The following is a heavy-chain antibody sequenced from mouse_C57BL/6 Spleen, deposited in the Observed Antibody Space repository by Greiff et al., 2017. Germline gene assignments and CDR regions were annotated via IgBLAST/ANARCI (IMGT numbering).Heavy chain of an antibody. V-gene: IGHV1-22*01. D-gene: IGHD2-4*01. CDR3: ARNYDYPDY. Sequence: EVKLQESGPELVKPGASVKMSCKASGYTFTDYNMHWVKQSHGKSLEWIGYINPNNGGTSYNQKFKGKATLTVNKSSSTAYMELRSLTSEDSAVYYCARNYDYPDYWGQGTTLTVSS. J-gene: IGHJ2*01. CDR2: INPNNGGT. CDR1: GYTFTDYN.